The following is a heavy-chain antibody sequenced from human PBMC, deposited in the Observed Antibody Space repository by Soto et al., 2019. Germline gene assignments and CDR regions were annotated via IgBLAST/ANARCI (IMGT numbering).Heavy chain of an antibody. CDR3: AKEWVYDTSGWSFDY. V-gene: IGHV3-30*18. CDR1: GFTFSSYG. CDR2: ISDDGSNK. Sequence: QVQLVESGGGVVQPGRSLRLSCAASGFTFSSYGMHWVRQAPGKGLERVAVISDDGSNKYYADSLQGRFTISRDNSKNTLYLQMNSLRAEDTAVYYCAKEWVYDTSGWSFDYWGQGTLVTVSS. D-gene: IGHD3-22*01. J-gene: IGHJ4*02.